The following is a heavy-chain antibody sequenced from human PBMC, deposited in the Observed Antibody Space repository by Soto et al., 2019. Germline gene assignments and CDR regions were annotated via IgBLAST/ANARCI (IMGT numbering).Heavy chain of an antibody. D-gene: IGHD6-13*01. CDR3: ARGSIAAAGTNFDY. CDR2: ISSSSSTI. Sequence: GGSLRLSCAASGFTFSSYSMNWVRQAPGKGLEWVSYISSSSSTIYYADSVKGRFTISRDNAKNSLYLQMSSLRDEDTAVYYCARGSIAAAGTNFDYWGQGTLVTVSS. V-gene: IGHV3-48*02. CDR1: GFTFSSYS. J-gene: IGHJ4*02.